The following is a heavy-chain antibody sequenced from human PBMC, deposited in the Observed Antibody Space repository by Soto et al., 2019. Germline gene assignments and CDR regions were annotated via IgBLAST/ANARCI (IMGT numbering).Heavy chain of an antibody. J-gene: IGHJ4*01. V-gene: IGHV3-30*18. D-gene: IGHD3-10*01. Sequence: QVQLVESGGGVVQPGRSLRLSCAASGFTFSSYGMHWVRQAPGKGLEWVSVISYDGSNKYYADSVKGRCTISRDNSKNTLYLKINSLRAEDTAVYYCAKAPRITMVRGVIGHHFHYWGHGSPVIVSS. CDR3: AKAPRITMVRGVIGHHFHY. CDR2: ISYDGSNK. CDR1: GFTFSSYG.